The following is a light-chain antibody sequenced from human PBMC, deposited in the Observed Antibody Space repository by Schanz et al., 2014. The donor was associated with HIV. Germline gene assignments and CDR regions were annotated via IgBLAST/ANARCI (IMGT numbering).Light chain of an antibody. CDR3: SSYAGTNNLWV. J-gene: IGLJ3*02. CDR2: DVN. Sequence: QSALTQPPSASGSPGQSITISCTGLNSDISTYNYVSWYQQNPGKAPNLIIYDVNKRPSAVPDRFSGSRSGNTASLTVSGLQAEDEADYYCSSYAGTNNLWVFGGGTKLTVL. CDR1: NSDISTYNY. V-gene: IGLV2-8*01.